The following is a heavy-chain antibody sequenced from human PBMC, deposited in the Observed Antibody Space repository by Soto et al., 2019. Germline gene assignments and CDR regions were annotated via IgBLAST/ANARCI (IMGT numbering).Heavy chain of an antibody. D-gene: IGHD2-2*01. V-gene: IGHV3-23*01. CDR1: GFTFSDYA. Sequence: EVQLLESGGGLVQPGGSLRLSCAASGFTFSDYAMSWVRQAPGKGLEWVSAIDGSSATTNYGDSVKGRFTISRDNSKNTLFWHMSGLRAADTAVYYCARDRRPSIYSGLAVWGQGTTVTVSS. CDR3: ARDRRPSIYSGLAV. CDR2: IDGSSATT. J-gene: IGHJ6*02.